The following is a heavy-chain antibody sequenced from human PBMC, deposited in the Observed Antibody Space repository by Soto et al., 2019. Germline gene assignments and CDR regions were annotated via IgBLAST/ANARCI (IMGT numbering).Heavy chain of an antibody. CDR2: IWSDGNDK. D-gene: IGHD2-8*01. CDR1: GFTFSTFA. J-gene: IGHJ5*02. Sequence: QVQLVESGGGVVQPGRSLRLSCTASGFTFSTFALHWVRQAPGKGLEWVAIIWSDGNDKYYADSVKGRFTISSDNSKNTLSLQMNSLRAEDTAMYYCVRGSYCSNGVRHNLGWFGPWGQGTLVTVSS. CDR3: VRGSYCSNGVRHNLGWFGP. V-gene: IGHV3-33*01.